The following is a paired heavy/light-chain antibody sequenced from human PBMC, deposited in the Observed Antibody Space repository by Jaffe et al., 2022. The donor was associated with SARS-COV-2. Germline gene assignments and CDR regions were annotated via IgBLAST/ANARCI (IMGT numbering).Heavy chain of an antibody. CDR2: MYYYSGST. V-gene: IGHV4-39*01. D-gene: IGHD6-19*01. CDR3: ARVSGDYYYAMDV. CDR1: GGSITNSNYY. J-gene: IGHJ6*02. Sequence: QLQLQESGPGLVKSSETLSLTCIVSGGSITNSNYYWGWFRQPPGKGLEWVGSMYYYSGSTYYNPSLKSRVTISVDTSKSQFSLRLQSVTAADAAIYYCARVSGDYYYAMDVWGQGTAVTVSS.
Light chain of an antibody. J-gene: IGKJ1*01. CDR3: QHYNPYSWT. CDR2: KAS. V-gene: IGKV1-5*03. Sequence: DIQMTQSPSTLSASVGDRVTITCRASQRISDWLAWYQQKPGKAPNLLIYKASTLETGVPSRFSGSGSGTEFTLTISSLQPDDFATYYCQHYNPYSWTFGQGTKVEIK. CDR1: QRISDW.